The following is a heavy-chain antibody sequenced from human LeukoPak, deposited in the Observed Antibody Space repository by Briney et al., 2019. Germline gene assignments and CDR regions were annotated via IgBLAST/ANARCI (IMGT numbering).Heavy chain of an antibody. CDR1: GFTLRSYD. V-gene: IGHV3-23*01. CDR2: TSGSGVNS. CDR3: AKEYSGYDFDY. D-gene: IGHD5-12*01. J-gene: IGHJ4*02. Sequence: GSLRLSCAASGFTLRSYDMSWVRQAPGKGLEWVAATSGSGVNSYYADSVRGRFTISRDNSQNTLYLQMDSLRAEDTALYYCAKEYSGYDFDYWGQGTLVTVSS.